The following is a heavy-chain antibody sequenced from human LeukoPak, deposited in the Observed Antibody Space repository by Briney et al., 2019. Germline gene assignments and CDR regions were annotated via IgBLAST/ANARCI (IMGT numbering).Heavy chain of an antibody. CDR2: IRYDGSNK. CDR3: ARRSRYDYVWGSYRQLYYFDY. CDR1: GFTFSSYG. D-gene: IGHD3-16*02. Sequence: GGSLRLSCAASGFTFSSYGMHWVRQAPGKGLEWVAFIRYDGSNKYYADSVKGRFTISRDNAKNSLYLQMNSLRAEDTALYYCARRSRYDYVWGSYRQLYYFDYWGQGTLVTVSS. V-gene: IGHV3-30*02. J-gene: IGHJ4*02.